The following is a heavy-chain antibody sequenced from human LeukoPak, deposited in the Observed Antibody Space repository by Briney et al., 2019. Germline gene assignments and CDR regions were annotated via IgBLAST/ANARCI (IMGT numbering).Heavy chain of an antibody. D-gene: IGHD1-7*01. CDR2: TYYRSKWYN. CDR1: GDIVSSNSAA. CDR3: ARVLQTGTTNSINWFDP. J-gene: IGHJ5*02. V-gene: IGHV6-1*01. Sequence: SQTLSLTCAISGDIVSSNSAAWNWIRQSPSRGLEWLGRTYYRSKWYNDDAVYVKSRITINPDTSKKQFSLQLNSVTPEDTALYYCARVLQTGTTNSINWFDPWGQGTLVTVSS.